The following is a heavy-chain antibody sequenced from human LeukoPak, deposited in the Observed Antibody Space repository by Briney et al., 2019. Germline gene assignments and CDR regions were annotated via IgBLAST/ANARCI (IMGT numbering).Heavy chain of an antibody. CDR3: ATTASGGDYYYYYYMDV. V-gene: IGHV4-59*01. Sequence: PSETLSLTXTVSGGSISSYYWSWIRQPPGKGLEWIGYIYYSGSTNYNPSLKSRVTISVDTSKNQFSLKLSSVTAADTAVYYCATTASGGDYYYYYYMDVWGKGTTVTVSS. D-gene: IGHD1-26*01. CDR1: GGSISSYY. CDR2: IYYSGST. J-gene: IGHJ6*03.